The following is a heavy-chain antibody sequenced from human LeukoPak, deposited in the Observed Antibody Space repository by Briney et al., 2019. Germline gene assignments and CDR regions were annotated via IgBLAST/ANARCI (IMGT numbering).Heavy chain of an antibody. CDR1: GFTFSSFA. D-gene: IGHD3-10*01. J-gene: IGHJ4*02. CDR3: ARSSPYFGSIAY. V-gene: IGHV3-30*04. CDR2: ISYDGSNK. Sequence: GGSLRLSCAASGFTFSSFAMHWVRQAPGKGLEWVAAISYDGSNKYYADSVKGRFTIPRDNSKNTLYLQMNSLRAEDTAFYYCARSSPYFGSIAYWGQGTLVTVSS.